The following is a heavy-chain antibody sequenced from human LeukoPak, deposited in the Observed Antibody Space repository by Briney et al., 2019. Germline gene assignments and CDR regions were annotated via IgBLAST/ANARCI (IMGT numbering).Heavy chain of an antibody. Sequence: PSETLSLTCTVSGGSISTYSWTWIRQPPGKGLEWIGNIYYSGSTNYNPSLKSRVTISIHTSKNQFSLKVSSVTAADTAVYYCARAHSSGWPHMFDPWGQGTLVT. CDR2: IYYSGST. D-gene: IGHD6-19*01. CDR1: GGSISTYS. V-gene: IGHV4-59*01. CDR3: ARAHSSGWPHMFDP. J-gene: IGHJ5*02.